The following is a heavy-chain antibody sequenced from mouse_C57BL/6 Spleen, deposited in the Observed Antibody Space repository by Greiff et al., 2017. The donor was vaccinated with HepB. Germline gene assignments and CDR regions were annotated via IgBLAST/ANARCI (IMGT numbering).Heavy chain of an antibody. D-gene: IGHD2-4*01. Sequence: EVQLQQSGPVLVKPGASVKMSCKASGYTFTDYYMNWVKQSHGKSLEWIGVINPYNGGTSYNQKFKGKATLTVDKSSSTAYMELNSLTSEDSAVYICARELRLRGSDSCGEGTPLTESS. CDR2: INPYNGGT. CDR3: ARELRLRGSDS. CDR1: GYTFTDYY. V-gene: IGHV1-19*01. J-gene: IGHJ2*01.